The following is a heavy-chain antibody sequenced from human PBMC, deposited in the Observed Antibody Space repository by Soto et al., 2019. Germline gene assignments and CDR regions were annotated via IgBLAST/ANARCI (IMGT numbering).Heavy chain of an antibody. CDR3: ARGSAYYDSSGYFDY. Sequence: PSETLSLTCTVSGGSISSYYWSWIRQPPGKGLEWIGYIYYSGSTNYNPSLKSRVTISVDTSKNQFSLKLSSVTAADTAVYYCARGSAYYDSSGYFDYWGQGTLVTVSS. D-gene: IGHD3-22*01. J-gene: IGHJ4*02. V-gene: IGHV4-59*01. CDR2: IYYSGST. CDR1: GGSISSYY.